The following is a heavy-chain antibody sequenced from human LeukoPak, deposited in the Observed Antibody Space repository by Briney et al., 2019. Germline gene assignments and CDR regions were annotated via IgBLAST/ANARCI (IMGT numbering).Heavy chain of an antibody. J-gene: IGHJ5*02. CDR3: ARDYGNNWFDP. D-gene: IGHD4-17*01. V-gene: IGHV4-31*03. CDR1: GVSISSGGYY. CDR2: IYYSGST. Sequence: SETLSLTCTVSGVSISSGGYYWSWLRQHPGKGLEWIGYIYYSGSTYYNPPLKSRVTISVDTSKNQFSLKLSSVTAADTAVYYCARDYGNNWFDPWGQGTLVTVSS.